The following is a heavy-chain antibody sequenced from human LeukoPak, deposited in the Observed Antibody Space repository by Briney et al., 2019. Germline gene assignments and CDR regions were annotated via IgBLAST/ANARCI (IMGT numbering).Heavy chain of an antibody. CDR3: ARGGGDLYYDSSGYLGY. D-gene: IGHD3-22*01. V-gene: IGHV3-21*01. CDR1: GFTFSSYS. CDR2: ISSSSSYI. Sequence: PGGSLRLSCAASGFTFSSYSMNWVRQAPGKGLEWVSSISSSSSYIYYADSVKGRFTISRDNAKNSLYLQMSSLRAEDTAVYYCARGGGDLYYDSSGYLGYWDQGTLVTVSS. J-gene: IGHJ4*02.